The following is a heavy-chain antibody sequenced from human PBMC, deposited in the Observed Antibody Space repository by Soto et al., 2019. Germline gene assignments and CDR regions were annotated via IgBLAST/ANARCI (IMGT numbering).Heavy chain of an antibody. V-gene: IGHV3-9*01. Sequence: GGSLRLSCAASGFTFDDYAMHWVRQAPGKGLEWVSGISWNSGSIGYADSVKGRFTISRDNAKNSLYLQMNSLRAEDTALYYCAKEAGELSLALDYWGQGTLVTVSS. CDR3: AKEAGELSLALDY. CDR1: GFTFDDYA. D-gene: IGHD3-16*02. CDR2: ISWNSGSI. J-gene: IGHJ4*02.